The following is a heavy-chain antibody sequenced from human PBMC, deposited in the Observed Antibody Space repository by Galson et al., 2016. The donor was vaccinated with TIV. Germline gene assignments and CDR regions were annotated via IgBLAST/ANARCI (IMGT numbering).Heavy chain of an antibody. V-gene: IGHV4-38-2*02. J-gene: IGHJ6*02. Sequence: SETLSLTCTVSGFSISSGYYWGWVRQSPRKGLEWIGNIDHSGITYYNPSFKSRITISVDTSKNQISLTLNSVTAAATAVYYCARDCTSTTCRLYYYGMDVWGPGTTVIVSS. CDR1: GFSISSGYY. D-gene: IGHD2-2*01. CDR2: IDHSGIT. CDR3: ARDCTSTTCRLYYYGMDV.